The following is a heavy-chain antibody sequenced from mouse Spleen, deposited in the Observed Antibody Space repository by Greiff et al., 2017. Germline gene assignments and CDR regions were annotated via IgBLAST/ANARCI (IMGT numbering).Heavy chain of an antibody. V-gene: IGHV1-42*01. J-gene: IGHJ3*01. CDR2: INPSTGGT. CDR3: ARWGGGVFAY. CDR1: GYSFTGYY. Sequence: VQLQQSGPELVKPGASVKISCKASGYSFTGYYMNWVKQSPEKSLEWIGEINPSTGGTTYNQKFKAKATLTVDKSSSTAYMQLKSLTSEDSAVYYCARWGGGVFAYWGQGTLVTVSA.